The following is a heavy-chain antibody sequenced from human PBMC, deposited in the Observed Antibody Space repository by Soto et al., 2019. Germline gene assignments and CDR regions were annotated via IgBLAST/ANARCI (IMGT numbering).Heavy chain of an antibody. V-gene: IGHV4-34*01. CDR1: GGSFSGYY. CDR3: SRGYASNFDL. J-gene: IGHJ4*02. D-gene: IGHD2-2*01. Sequence: SETLSLKCAVYGGSFSGYYWNWIRQPPGKGLEWIGEINNSGSTNYNPSHKSRVTISVDTSKNQFSLKLSSVTAADTALYFCSRGYASNFDLLCQGTLITISS. CDR2: INNSGST.